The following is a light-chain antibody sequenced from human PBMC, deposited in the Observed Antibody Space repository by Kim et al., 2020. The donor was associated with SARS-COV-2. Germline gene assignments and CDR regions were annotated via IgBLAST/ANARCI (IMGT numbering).Light chain of an antibody. CDR3: CSSAGDYTLI. Sequence: GQSVAISCTGTSTDVGAYTHVSCYQQHPGKAPKLMLYDVSNRPSGVPDRFSGSKSGNTASLTISGVQAEDEADYYCCSSAGDYTLIFGGGTQLTVL. J-gene: IGLJ2*01. V-gene: IGLV2-11*03. CDR1: STDVGAYTH. CDR2: DVS.